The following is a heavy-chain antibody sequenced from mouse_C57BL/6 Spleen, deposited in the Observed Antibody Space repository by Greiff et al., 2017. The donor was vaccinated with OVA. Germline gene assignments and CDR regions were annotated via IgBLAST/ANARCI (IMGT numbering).Heavy chain of an antibody. Sequence: EVQLQQSGPELVKPGASVKMSCKASGYTFTDYNMHWVKQSHGKSLEWIGYINPNNGGTSYNQKFKGKATLTVNKSSSTAYLELRSLTAEDSAVYYCAIYYYGSMDYWGQGTTLTVSS. CDR1: GYTFTDYN. CDR3: AIYYYGSMDY. J-gene: IGHJ2*01. D-gene: IGHD1-1*01. V-gene: IGHV1-22*01. CDR2: INPNNGGT.